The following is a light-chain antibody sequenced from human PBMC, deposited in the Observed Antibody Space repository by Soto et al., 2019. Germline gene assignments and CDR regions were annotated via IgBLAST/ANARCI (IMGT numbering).Light chain of an antibody. V-gene: IGKV3-11*01. Sequence: EIVLTQSPATLSLSPGERATLSCRASQSISSALAWYQQRPGQPPRLLIYDASGRADGIPARFSGTRSGTDFTLTISSLEPEDFAVYYCQQRSNWLTFGGGTRVDIK. J-gene: IGKJ4*01. CDR2: DAS. CDR3: QQRSNWLT. CDR1: QSISSA.